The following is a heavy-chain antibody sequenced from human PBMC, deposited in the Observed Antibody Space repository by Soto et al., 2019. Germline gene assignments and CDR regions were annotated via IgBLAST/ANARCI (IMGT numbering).Heavy chain of an antibody. CDR2: IIPIFGTA. J-gene: IGHJ6*02. Sequence: SVEVSGKASGGTFSSYAISWVRQAPGQGLEWMGGIIPIFGTANYAQKFQGRVTITADESTSTAYMELSSLRSEDTAVYYCARVITEISSGWYPIYYYYGMDVWGQGTTVTVSS. CDR1: GGTFSSYA. D-gene: IGHD6-19*01. V-gene: IGHV1-69*13. CDR3: ARVITEISSGWYPIYYYYGMDV.